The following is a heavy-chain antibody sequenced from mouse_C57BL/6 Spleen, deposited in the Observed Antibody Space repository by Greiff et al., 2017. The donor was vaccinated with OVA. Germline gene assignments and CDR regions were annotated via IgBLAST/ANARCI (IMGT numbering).Heavy chain of an antibody. CDR2: INPYNGGT. V-gene: IGHV1-19*01. Sequence: VQLQQSGPVLVKPGASVKMSCKASGYTFTDYYMNWVKQSHGKSLEWIGVINPYNGGTSYNQKFKGKATLTVDKSSSTAYMELNSLTSEDSAVYYCARRGGSSLYFDYWGQGTTLTVSS. CDR3: ARRGGSSLYFDY. J-gene: IGHJ2*01. D-gene: IGHD1-1*01. CDR1: GYTFTDYY.